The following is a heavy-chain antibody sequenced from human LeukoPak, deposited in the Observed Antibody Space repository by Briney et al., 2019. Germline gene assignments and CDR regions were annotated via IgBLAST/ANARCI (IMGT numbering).Heavy chain of an antibody. CDR1: GFTFSSYA. Sequence: PGGSPKPSCAASGFTFSSYAMSWVRQAPGRGLEWVSSFSGSGGSTYYAGSVKGQFIISRDNSKNTLYLQKDSLRAEDTAVYYCAKTGHTSAYYSVYYFDYWGQGTLVTVSS. CDR2: FSGSGGST. V-gene: IGHV3-23*01. D-gene: IGHD3-22*01. CDR3: AKTGHTSAYYSVYYFDY. J-gene: IGHJ4*02.